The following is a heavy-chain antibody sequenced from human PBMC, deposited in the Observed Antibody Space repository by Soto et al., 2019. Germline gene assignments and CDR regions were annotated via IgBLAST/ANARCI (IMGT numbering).Heavy chain of an antibody. CDR1: GYTFTSYD. V-gene: IGHV1-8*01. D-gene: IGHD3-3*01. CDR3: ARGGYDFWSGYSDYYYYYMDV. CDR2: MNPNSGNT. Sequence: QVQLVQSGAEVKKPGASVKVSCKASGYTFTSYDINWVRQATGQGLEWMGWMNPNSGNTGYAQKFQGTVTMTRNTSISTAYMELSSLRSEDTAVYYCARGGYDFWSGYSDYYYYYMDVWGKGTTVTVSS. J-gene: IGHJ6*03.